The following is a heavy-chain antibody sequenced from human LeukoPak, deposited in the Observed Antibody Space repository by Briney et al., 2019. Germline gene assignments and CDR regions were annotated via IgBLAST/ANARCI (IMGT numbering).Heavy chain of an antibody. CDR3: ARGSTIFGVVIVGFDY. Sequence: GASVKVSCKASGGTFSSYAISWVRQAPGRGLEWMGGIIPIFGTANYAQKFQGRVTITADESTSTAYMELSSLRSEDTAVYYCARGSTIFGVVIVGFDYWGQGTLVTVSS. V-gene: IGHV1-69*13. CDR1: GGTFSSYA. J-gene: IGHJ4*02. CDR2: IIPIFGTA. D-gene: IGHD3-3*01.